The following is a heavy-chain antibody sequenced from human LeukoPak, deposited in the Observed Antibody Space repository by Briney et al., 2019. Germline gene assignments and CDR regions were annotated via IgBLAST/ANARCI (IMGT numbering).Heavy chain of an antibody. Sequence: PSETLSLTCAVYGGSFSGYYWSWIRQPPGKGLEWIGEINHSGSTNYNPSLKSRVTISADTSKNQFALRLSSVTAADTAVYYCARGGALSGSSNGRAFDVWGQGTMVTVS. CDR3: ARGGALSGSSNGRAFDV. D-gene: IGHD1-26*01. V-gene: IGHV4-34*01. CDR2: INHSGST. CDR1: GGSFSGYY. J-gene: IGHJ3*01.